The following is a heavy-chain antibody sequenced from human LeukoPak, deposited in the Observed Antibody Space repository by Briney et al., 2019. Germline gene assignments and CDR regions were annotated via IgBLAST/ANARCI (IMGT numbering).Heavy chain of an antibody. CDR2: INPNSGGT. CDR1: GYTFTGYY. Sequence: ASVKVSYKASGYTFTGYYMHWVRQAPGQGLEWMGWINPNSGGTNYAQKFQGRVTMTRDTSISTAYMELSRLRSDDTAMYYCARRHYDILTGYSEYTYYYYYMDVWGKGTTVTVSS. D-gene: IGHD3-9*01. J-gene: IGHJ6*03. CDR3: ARRHYDILTGYSEYTYYYYYMDV. V-gene: IGHV1-2*02.